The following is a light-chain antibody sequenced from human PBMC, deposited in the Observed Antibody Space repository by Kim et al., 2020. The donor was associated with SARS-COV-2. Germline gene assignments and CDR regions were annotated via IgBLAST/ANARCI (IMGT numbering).Light chain of an antibody. Sequence: LSQPASVSGSPGQSITISCTGTSSDVGGYNYVSWYQQHPGKAPKLMIYDVSNRPSGGSNRFSGSKSGNTDSLTISGLQAEDEADYYCSSYTSSSTLVFGTGTKVTVL. CDR2: DVS. CDR3: SSYTSSSTLV. V-gene: IGLV2-14*03. J-gene: IGLJ1*01. CDR1: SSDVGGYNY.